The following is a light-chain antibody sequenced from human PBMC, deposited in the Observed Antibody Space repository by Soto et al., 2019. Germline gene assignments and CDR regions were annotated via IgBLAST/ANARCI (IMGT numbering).Light chain of an antibody. J-gene: IGKJ3*01. V-gene: IGKV1-39*01. CDR2: AAS. Sequence: DIQMTQSPSSLSASVGDRVTITCRASQSISSYLNWYQQKPGKAPKLLIYAASSLQSGVPSRFSGSGSGTDFPLTISSLQPEDFATYYCQQSYSTPVFGPGTKVDIK. CDR1: QSISSY. CDR3: QQSYSTPV.